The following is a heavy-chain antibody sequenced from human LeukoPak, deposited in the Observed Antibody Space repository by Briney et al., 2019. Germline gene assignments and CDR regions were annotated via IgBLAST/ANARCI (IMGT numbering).Heavy chain of an antibody. V-gene: IGHV1-18*01. CDR1: GYTFTSCG. D-gene: IGHD6-13*01. CDR3: ARVWSGYSSSWGIYYYYYMDV. CDR2: ISAYNGNT. J-gene: IGHJ6*03. Sequence: GASVKVSCKASGYTFTSCGISWVRQAPVQGLEWMGWISAYNGNTNYAQKLQGRVTMTTDTSTSTAYMELKSLRSDDTAVYYCARVWSGYSSSWGIYYYYYMDVWGKGTTVPVSS.